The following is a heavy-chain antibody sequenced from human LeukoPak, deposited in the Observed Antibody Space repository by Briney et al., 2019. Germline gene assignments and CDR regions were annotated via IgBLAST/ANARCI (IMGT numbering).Heavy chain of an antibody. V-gene: IGHV3-30*04. CDR3: ARQASSGWSGNFDY. D-gene: IGHD6-19*01. Sequence: GGSLRLSCAASVFTFSSYAMHWVRQAPGKGLEWVAVISYDGSNKYYADSVKGRFTISRDNSKNTLYLQMNSLRAEDTAVYYCARQASSGWSGNFDYWGQGTLVTVSS. CDR1: VFTFSSYA. J-gene: IGHJ4*02. CDR2: ISYDGSNK.